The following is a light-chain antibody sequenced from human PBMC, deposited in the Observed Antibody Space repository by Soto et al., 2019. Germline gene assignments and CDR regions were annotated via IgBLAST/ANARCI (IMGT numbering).Light chain of an antibody. CDR1: QDINVW. Sequence: DIQMTQSPSSVSSSVGDRVTITCRASQDINVWLAWYQQKPGKAPKLLIYTASTLQSGVPSRCSGSGSWTENTLTISSLQTEDFASYYGLQAQAFPLTLGQGTTVEIK. CDR2: TAS. CDR3: LQAQAFPLT. J-gene: IGKJ1*01. V-gene: IGKV1-12*01.